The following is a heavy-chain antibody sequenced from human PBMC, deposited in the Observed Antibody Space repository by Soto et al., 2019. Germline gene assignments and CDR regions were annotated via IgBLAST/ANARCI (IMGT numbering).Heavy chain of an antibody. Sequence: QVQLVESGGGVVQPGRSLRLSCAASGFTFSNFGMHWVRQAPGKGLEWVAVISSDGSDKYYSDSVKGRFTISRDNSKNTLFLQINSLRVEDTAGYYCAKGSEVARQELDYWGQGTLVTVSS. CDR3: AKGSEVARQELDY. J-gene: IGHJ4*02. V-gene: IGHV3-30*18. D-gene: IGHD2-15*01. CDR2: ISSDGSDK. CDR1: GFTFSNFG.